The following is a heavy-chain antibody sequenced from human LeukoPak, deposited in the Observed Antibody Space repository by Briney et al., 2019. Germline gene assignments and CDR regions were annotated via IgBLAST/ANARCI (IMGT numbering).Heavy chain of an antibody. V-gene: IGHV4-39*01. Sequence: PSETLSLTCTVSGGSISTSSYYWGWIRQPPGKGLECIGNIYYSGSTYYNPSLKSRVTISVDTSKNQFSLKLSSVTAADTAVYYCARHGRVLLWFGELLYWDNWFDPWGQGTLVTVSS. CDR2: IYYSGST. CDR3: ARHGRVLLWFGELLYWDNWFDP. J-gene: IGHJ5*02. D-gene: IGHD3-10*01. CDR1: GGSISTSSYY.